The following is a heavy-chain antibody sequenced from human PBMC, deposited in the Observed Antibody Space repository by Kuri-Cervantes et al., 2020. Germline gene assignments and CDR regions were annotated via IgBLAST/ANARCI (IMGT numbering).Heavy chain of an antibody. CDR3: AKRRGPGAAAFDY. D-gene: IGHD6-13*01. CDR1: GFTVSRNY. V-gene: IGHV3-53*01. Sequence: GGSLRLSCAASGFTVSRNYMSWVRQAPGKGLEWVSVIYSGGSTYYADSVKGRFTISRDNAKNSLYLQMNSLRAEDTAVYYCAKRRGPGAAAFDYWGQGTLVTVSS. CDR2: IYSGGST. J-gene: IGHJ4*02.